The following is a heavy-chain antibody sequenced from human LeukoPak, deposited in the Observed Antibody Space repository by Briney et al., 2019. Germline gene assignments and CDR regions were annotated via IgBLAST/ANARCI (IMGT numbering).Heavy chain of an antibody. V-gene: IGHV1-18*01. Sequence: GASVKVSCKASGYTFTSYGISWVRQAPGQGLEWMGWISAYNGNANYAQKLQGRVTMTTDTSTSTAYMELRSLRSDDTAVYYCARERVMRQWLVVWTFDIWGQGTMVTVSS. CDR3: ARERVMRQWLVVWTFDI. CDR1: GYTFTSYG. CDR2: ISAYNGNA. J-gene: IGHJ3*02. D-gene: IGHD6-19*01.